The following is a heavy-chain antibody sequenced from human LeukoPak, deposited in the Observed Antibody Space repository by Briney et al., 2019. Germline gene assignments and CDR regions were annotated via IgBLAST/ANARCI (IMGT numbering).Heavy chain of an antibody. CDR1: GSTFTRFY. D-gene: IGHD6-19*01. CDR3: ARGRGIAVAGTPFEY. V-gene: IGHV1-46*01. J-gene: IGHJ4*02. CDR2: ISTSDGTA. Sequence: GASVKVSCKASGSTFTRFYMPWGRQAPGQGLEWMGIISTSDGTADYAQRFPGRVTMTRDTSTSTVYMELSSLRSEDTAFYYCARGRGIAVAGTPFEYWGQGTLVTVSS.